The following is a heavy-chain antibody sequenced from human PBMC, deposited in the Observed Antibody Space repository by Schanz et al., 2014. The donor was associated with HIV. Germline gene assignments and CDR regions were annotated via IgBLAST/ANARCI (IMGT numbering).Heavy chain of an antibody. CDR3: ARDSQLFCSSTSCWFDC. CDR1: GFTFSPYA. J-gene: IGHJ4*02. CDR2: ISGSGGNT. Sequence: EVQLLESGGGLVQPGGSLRLSCAASGFTFSPYAMTWVRQAPGKGLEWVSSISGSGGNTYFTDSVKGRFTISRDNSKNTLHLQMNSLRAEDTAVYYCARDSQLFCSSTSCWFDCWGQGTLVTVSS. D-gene: IGHD2-2*01. V-gene: IGHV3-23*01.